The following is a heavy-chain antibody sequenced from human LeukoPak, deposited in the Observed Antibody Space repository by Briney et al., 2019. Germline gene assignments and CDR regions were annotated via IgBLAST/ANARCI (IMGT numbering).Heavy chain of an antibody. CDR3: ARARGGTYGHFFDY. Sequence: PGRSLRLSCAASGFTFSEYSMHWVRQAPGKGLEWVAVISYDGSNKYYADSVKGRFTISRDSPKNTLYLQMNSLRAEDTAVYYCARARGGTYGHFFDYWGQGTLVTVSS. V-gene: IGHV3-30*01. CDR2: ISYDGSNK. J-gene: IGHJ4*02. CDR1: GFTFSEYS. D-gene: IGHD1-26*01.